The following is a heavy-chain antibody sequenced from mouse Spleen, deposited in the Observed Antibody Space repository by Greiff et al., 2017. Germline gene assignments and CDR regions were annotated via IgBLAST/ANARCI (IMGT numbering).Heavy chain of an antibody. J-gene: IGHJ3*01. D-gene: IGHD2-1*01. Sequence: VQLQQSGPELVKPGASVKISCKASGYSFTGYYMNWVKQSPEKSLEWIGEINPSTGGTTYNQKFKAKATLTVDKSSSTAYMQLKSLTSEDSAVYYCAREPYGNYQAWFAYWGQGTLVTVSA. V-gene: IGHV1-42*01. CDR3: AREPYGNYQAWFAY. CDR1: GYSFTGYY. CDR2: INPSTGGT.